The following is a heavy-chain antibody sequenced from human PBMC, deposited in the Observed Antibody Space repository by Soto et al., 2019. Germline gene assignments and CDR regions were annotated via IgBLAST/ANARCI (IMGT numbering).Heavy chain of an antibody. CDR1: GFTFSSYG. J-gene: IGHJ6*02. Sequence: QVQLVESGGGVVQPGRSLRLSCAASGFTFSSYGMHWVRQAPGKGLEWVAVISYDGSNKYYADSVKGRFTISRDNSKNTLYLQMNSLRAEDTAVYHCAKDLRGYSEDYYYYYGMDVWGQGTTVTVSS. CDR2: ISYDGSNK. CDR3: AKDLRGYSEDYYYYYGMDV. D-gene: IGHD5-18*01. V-gene: IGHV3-30*18.